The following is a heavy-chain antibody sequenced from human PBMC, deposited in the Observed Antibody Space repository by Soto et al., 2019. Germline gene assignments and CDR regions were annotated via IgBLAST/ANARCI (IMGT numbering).Heavy chain of an antibody. CDR2: IDPSDSYT. J-gene: IGHJ4*02. D-gene: IGHD6-19*01. CDR3: ARVRQWLAPAHY. CDR1: GYSFTSYW. V-gene: IGHV5-10-1*01. Sequence: GESLKISCKGSGYSFTSYWISWVRQMPGKGLEWMGRIDPSDSYTNYSPSFQGRVTMTTDTSTSTAYMELRSLRSDDTAVYYCARVRQWLAPAHYWGQGTLVTVSS.